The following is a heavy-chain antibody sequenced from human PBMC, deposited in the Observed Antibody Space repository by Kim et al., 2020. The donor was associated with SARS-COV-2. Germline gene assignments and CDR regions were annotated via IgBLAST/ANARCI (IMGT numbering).Heavy chain of an antibody. CDR3: ARVGVGGYGDYYFDY. CDR2: INPSGGST. J-gene: IGHJ4*02. CDR1: GYTFTSYY. V-gene: IGHV1-46*01. D-gene: IGHD4-17*01. Sequence: ASVKVSCKASGYTFTSYYMHWVRQAPGQGLEWMGIINPSGGSTSYAQKFQGRVTMTRDTSTSTVYMELSSLRSEDTAVYYCARVGVGGYGDYYFDYWGQGTLVTVSS.